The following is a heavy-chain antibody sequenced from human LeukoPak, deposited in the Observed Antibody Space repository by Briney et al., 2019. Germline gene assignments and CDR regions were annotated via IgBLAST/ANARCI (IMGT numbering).Heavy chain of an antibody. J-gene: IGHJ3*02. CDR3: ARRTTSGVDAFDI. V-gene: IGHV4-38-2*01. CDR1: GYSISSGYY. Sequence: SETLSLTCAVSGYSISSGYYWGWIRQPPGKGLEWIGSIYHSGSTYYNPSLKSRVTISVDKSKNQFSLKLSSVTAADTAVYYCARRTTSGVDAFDIWGQGTMVTVSS. D-gene: IGHD1-1*01. CDR2: IYHSGST.